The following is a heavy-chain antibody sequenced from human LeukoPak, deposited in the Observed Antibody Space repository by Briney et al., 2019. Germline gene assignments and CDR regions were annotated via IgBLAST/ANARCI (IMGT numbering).Heavy chain of an antibody. Sequence: GGSLRLSCAASGFTFSDYYMSWIRQAPGKGLEGVSYISSSGSTIYYADSVKGRFTISRDNAKNSLYLQMNSLRAEDTAVYYCASCPDYGDYEGDYWGQGTLVTVSS. CDR1: GFTFSDYY. V-gene: IGHV3-11*01. J-gene: IGHJ4*02. D-gene: IGHD4-17*01. CDR3: ASCPDYGDYEGDY. CDR2: ISSSGSTI.